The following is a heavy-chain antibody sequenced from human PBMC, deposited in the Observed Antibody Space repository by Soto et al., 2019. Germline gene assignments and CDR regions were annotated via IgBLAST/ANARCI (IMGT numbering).Heavy chain of an antibody. V-gene: IGHV4-30-4*01. CDR2: IYYSGNT. CDR1: GGSVNNGDYY. Sequence: SETLSLTCAVFGGSVNNGDYYWTWIRQPPGKGLEWIGYIYYSGNTYYNPSLKSRLTISVDTSKNQFSLKLSSVTAADTAVYYCARPLGESSRSPFFDYWGQGTLVTVPS. CDR3: ARPLGESSRSPFFDY. D-gene: IGHD3-16*01. J-gene: IGHJ4*02.